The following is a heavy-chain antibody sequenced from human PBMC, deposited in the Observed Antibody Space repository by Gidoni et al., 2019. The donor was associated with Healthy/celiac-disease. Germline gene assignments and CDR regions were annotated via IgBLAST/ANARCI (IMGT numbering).Heavy chain of an antibody. CDR2: IYYSGST. J-gene: IGHJ3*02. Sequence: QLQLQESGPGLVKPSETLPLTCTVSGGSISSSSYYWGWIRQPPGKGLEWIGSIYYSGSTYYNPSLKSRVTISVDTSKNQFSLKLSSVTAADTAVYYYARVPLEGAFDIWGQGTMVTVSS. V-gene: IGHV4-39*01. CDR3: ARVPLEGAFDI. D-gene: IGHD3-10*01. CDR1: GGSISSSSYY.